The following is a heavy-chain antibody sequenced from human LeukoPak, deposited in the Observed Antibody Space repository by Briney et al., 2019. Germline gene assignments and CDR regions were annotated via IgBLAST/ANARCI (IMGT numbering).Heavy chain of an antibody. V-gene: IGHV4-39*07. D-gene: IGHD3-10*01. CDR1: GGSISSSSYY. J-gene: IGHJ4*02. CDR2: IYYSGST. CDR3: ARDLDYYGSGNVGAY. Sequence: SETLSLTCTVSGGSISSSSYYWGWIRQPPGKGLEWIGSIYYSGSTYYNPSLKSRVTISVDTSNNQFSLKLSSVTAADTAVYYCARDLDYYGSGNVGAYWGQGTLVTVSS.